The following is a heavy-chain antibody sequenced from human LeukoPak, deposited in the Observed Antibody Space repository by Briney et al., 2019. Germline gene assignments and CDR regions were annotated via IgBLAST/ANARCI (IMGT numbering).Heavy chain of an antibody. V-gene: IGHV4-39*07. CDR1: DGSLTSTSHY. CDR2: IYYSGST. J-gene: IGHJ4*02. Sequence: SETLSLTCTVSDGSLTSTSHYWDWVRQPPGKGLEWLGSIYYSGSTYYNPSLKSRVTISVDTSKNQFSLKLSSVTAADTAVYYCARDRAQMGYDFWSGPFDYWGQGTLVTVSS. CDR3: ARDRAQMGYDFWSGPFDY. D-gene: IGHD3-3*01.